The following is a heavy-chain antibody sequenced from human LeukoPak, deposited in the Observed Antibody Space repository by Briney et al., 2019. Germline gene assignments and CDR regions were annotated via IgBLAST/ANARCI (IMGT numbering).Heavy chain of an antibody. CDR2: ISYDGSNK. V-gene: IGHV3-30-3*01. J-gene: IGHJ4*02. CDR3: GRDSRSGSSPRDFDY. Sequence: GRSLRLSCASSEFTFSSYVMHWARQAPGKGLERGAVISYDGSNKYYADSVKGRFTISRDTSTNTLYLQMNSRRAADSAVHYSGRDSRSGSSPRDFDYWGQGTLVTVSS. CDR1: EFTFSSYV. D-gene: IGHD1-26*01.